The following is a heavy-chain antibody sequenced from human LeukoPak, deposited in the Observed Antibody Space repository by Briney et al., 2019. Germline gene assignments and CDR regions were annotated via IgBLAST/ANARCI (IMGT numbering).Heavy chain of an antibody. CDR3: ATDHLSSGGAFDY. V-gene: IGHV1-2*04. D-gene: IGHD6-25*01. CDR2: INPNSGGT. CDR1: GYTFTGYY. J-gene: IGHJ4*02. Sequence: ASVKVSCKASGYTFTGYYMHWVRQAPGQGLEWMGWINPNSGGTNYAQKFQGWVTMTGDTSISTAYMELSRLRSDDTAVYYCATDHLSSGGAFDYWGQGTLVTVSS.